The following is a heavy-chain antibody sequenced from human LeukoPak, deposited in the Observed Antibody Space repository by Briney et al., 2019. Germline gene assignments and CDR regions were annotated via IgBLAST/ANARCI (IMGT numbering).Heavy chain of an antibody. Sequence: GGSLRLSCAASGFTFSNSAMAWVRQAPGKGLEWVAAISGRGDNTYYADSVKGRFTISGDNSKNTLYLQMNSLRAEDTAVYYCATATPPYCSGGSCYLDYWGQGTLVTVSS. D-gene: IGHD2-15*01. V-gene: IGHV3-23*01. CDR1: GFTFSNSA. CDR3: ATATPPYCSGGSCYLDY. J-gene: IGHJ4*02. CDR2: ISGRGDNT.